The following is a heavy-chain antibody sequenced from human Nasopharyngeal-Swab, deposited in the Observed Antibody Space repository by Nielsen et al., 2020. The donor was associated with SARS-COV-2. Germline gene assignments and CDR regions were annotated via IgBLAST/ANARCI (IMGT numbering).Heavy chain of an antibody. Sequence: GESLKISCAASGFTVSSNYVSWVRQAPGKGLEWVSVNYSGGSTYYADSVKGRFTISRDNSKNTLYLQMNSLSAEDTAVYYCARDRPIPGYGGNSYYYGTDVWGQGTTVTVSS. CDR2: NYSGGST. D-gene: IGHD4-23*01. CDR1: GFTVSSNY. J-gene: IGHJ6*02. V-gene: IGHV3-66*01. CDR3: ARDRPIPGYGGNSYYYGTDV.